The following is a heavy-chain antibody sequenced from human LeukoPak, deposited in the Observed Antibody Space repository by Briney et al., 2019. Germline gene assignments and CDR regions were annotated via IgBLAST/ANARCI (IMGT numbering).Heavy chain of an antibody. V-gene: IGHV4-59*01. CDR2: IYYSGST. CDR3: ARGYSYGYIDY. J-gene: IGHJ4*02. CDR1: GGSFSGYY. Sequence: SETLSLTCAVYGGSFSGYYWSWIRQPPGKGLEWIGYIYYSGSTNYNPSLKSRVTISVDTSKNQFSLKLSSVTAADTAVYYCARGYSYGYIDYWGQATLVTVSS. D-gene: IGHD5-18*01.